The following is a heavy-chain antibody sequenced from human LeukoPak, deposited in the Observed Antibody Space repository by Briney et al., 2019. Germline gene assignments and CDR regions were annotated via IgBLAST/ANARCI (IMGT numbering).Heavy chain of an antibody. J-gene: IGHJ4*02. Sequence: GGSLRLSCAASGFTFGSYWMSWVRQAPGKGLEWVAVISYDGSNKYYADSVKGRFTISRDNSKNTLYLQMNSLRAEDTAVYYCAKACGYSGYVLDYWGQGTLVTVSS. CDR1: GFTFGSYW. V-gene: IGHV3-30*18. D-gene: IGHD5-12*01. CDR3: AKACGYSGYVLDY. CDR2: ISYDGSNK.